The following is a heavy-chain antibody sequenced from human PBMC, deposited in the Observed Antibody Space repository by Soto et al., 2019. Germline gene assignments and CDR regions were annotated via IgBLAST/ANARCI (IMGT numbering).Heavy chain of an antibody. J-gene: IGHJ6*02. Sequence: EVHLLESGGDLVQPGGSLRLSCTASGLTFSTYAMSWVRQAPGKGLEWVSAIGGSGTGGRTYYADSVKGRFTISRDNSKNTVYRQMKSLRADDTAVYYCAKSHCGLDGYNSDYYGMDGGGQWTMVTVSS. CDR2: IGGSGTGGRT. CDR1: GLTFSTYA. CDR3: AKSHCGLDGYNSDYYGMDG. V-gene: IGHV3-23*01. D-gene: IGHD5-12*01.